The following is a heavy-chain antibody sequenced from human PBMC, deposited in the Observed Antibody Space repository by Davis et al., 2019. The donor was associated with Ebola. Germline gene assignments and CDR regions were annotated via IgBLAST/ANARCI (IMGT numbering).Heavy chain of an antibody. Sequence: PGGSLRLSCKTSGYTFTSYWISWVRQTPGKGLEWMGRIDPEDSYIDYNPSFRGHVTISADTSVATTYLQWGGLKASDTAMYYCARHGENSSGWYLPLDGMDVWGQGTTVTVSS. CDR3: ARHGENSSGWYLPLDGMDV. CDR1: GYTFTSYW. V-gene: IGHV5-10-1*01. D-gene: IGHD6-19*01. CDR2: IDPEDSYI. J-gene: IGHJ6*02.